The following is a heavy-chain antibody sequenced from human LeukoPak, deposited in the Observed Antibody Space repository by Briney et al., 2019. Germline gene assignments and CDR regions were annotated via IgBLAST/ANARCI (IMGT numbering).Heavy chain of an antibody. V-gene: IGHV4-39*07. D-gene: IGHD1-26*01. Sequence: SETLSLTCTVSGGSISSGSYYWGWIRQPPGKGLEWIGRIYYSGRTYYNPSLKSRVTISVDTSKNQFSLKLGSVTAADTAVYYCARRSGRYYDYFDYWGQGTLVTVSS. J-gene: IGHJ4*02. CDR1: GGSISSGSYY. CDR2: IYYSGRT. CDR3: ARRSGRYYDYFDY.